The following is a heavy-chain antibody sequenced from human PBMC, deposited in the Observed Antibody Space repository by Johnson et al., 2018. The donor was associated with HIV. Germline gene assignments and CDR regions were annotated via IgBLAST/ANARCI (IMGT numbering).Heavy chain of an antibody. J-gene: IGHJ3*02. CDR1: GFTFSSYW. CDR2: INSDGSST. CDR3: ASPDYERYYGAFDI. V-gene: IGHV3-74*02. D-gene: IGHD3-10*01. Sequence: EVQLVESGGGVVQPGRSLRLSCAASGFTFSSYWMHWVRQAPGKGLVWVSRINSDGSSTSYADSVKGRFTISRDDSKTTLYLQMNSLRAEDTAVYYCASPDYERYYGAFDIWGQGTMVTVSS.